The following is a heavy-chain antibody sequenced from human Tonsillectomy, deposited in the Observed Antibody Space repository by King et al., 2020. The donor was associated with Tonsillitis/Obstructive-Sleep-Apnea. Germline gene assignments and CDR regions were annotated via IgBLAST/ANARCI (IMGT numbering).Heavy chain of an antibody. CDR2: IYYSGST. CDR1: GGSISSYY. D-gene: IGHD4-11*01. V-gene: IGHV4-59*01. Sequence: QLQESGPGLVKPSETLSLTCTVSGGSISSYYWSWIRQAPGKGLEWIGYIYYSGSTDYNPSLKSRVTISVDTSKNQFSLKLTSVTAADTAVYYCAAHDYSSFYFDSWGPGNLVTVSS. CDR3: AAHDYSSFYFDS. J-gene: IGHJ4*02.